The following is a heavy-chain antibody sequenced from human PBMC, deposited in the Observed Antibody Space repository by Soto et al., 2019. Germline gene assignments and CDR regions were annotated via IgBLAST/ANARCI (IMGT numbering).Heavy chain of an antibody. J-gene: IGHJ4*02. V-gene: IGHV3-11*01. Sequence: PGGSLRLSCAASGFTFSDYYMSWIRQAPGKGLEWVSYISTSGSTTNYADSVQGRFTISRDNAKSSLYLQMNSLGADDTAMYYCARYLSGYASDYWGQGALVTVSS. CDR3: ARYLSGYASDY. CDR1: GFTFSDYY. CDR2: ISTSGSTT. D-gene: IGHD3-9*01.